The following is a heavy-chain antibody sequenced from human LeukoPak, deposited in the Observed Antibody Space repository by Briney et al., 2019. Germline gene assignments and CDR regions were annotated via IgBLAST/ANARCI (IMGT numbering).Heavy chain of an antibody. CDR1: GGSISRGSYF. CDR2: IFYGGST. J-gene: IGHJ4*02. Sequence: PSETLSLTCTVSGGSISRGSYFWGWIRQPPGKGLEWIGSIFYGGSTYYNPSLKSRVTISVDTSKNQFSLKLSSVIAADTAVYYCARHGNSNFDYWGQGTLVTVTS. V-gene: IGHV4-39*01. CDR3: ARHGNSNFDY. D-gene: IGHD1/OR15-1a*01.